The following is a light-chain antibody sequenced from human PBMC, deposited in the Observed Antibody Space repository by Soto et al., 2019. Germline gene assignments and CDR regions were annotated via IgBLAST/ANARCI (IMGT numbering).Light chain of an antibody. CDR2: SDN. CDR3: AAWDESPNVPV. V-gene: IGLV1-44*01. Sequence: QSVLTQPPSASGTPGQRVTISCSGSNSNIGRNTVNWYQQFPGAAPNLLIHSDNQRPSGVPERFSGSRSGTSASLAISGLQSEDEAYYYCAAWDESPNVPVFGGGTKLTVL. CDR1: NSNIGRNT. J-gene: IGLJ3*02.